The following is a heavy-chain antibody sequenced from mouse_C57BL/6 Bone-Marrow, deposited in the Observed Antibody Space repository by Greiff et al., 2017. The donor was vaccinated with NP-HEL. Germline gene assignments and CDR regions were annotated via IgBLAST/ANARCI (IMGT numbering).Heavy chain of an antibody. D-gene: IGHD1-1*01. V-gene: IGHV1-63*01. CDR2: IYPGGGYT. Sequence: VQLQESGAELVRPGTSVKMSCKASGYTFTNYWIGWAKQRPGHGLEWIGDIYPGGGYTNYNEKFKGKATLTADKSSSTAYMQFSSLTSEDSAIYYCARSILLRFDYWGQGTTLTVSS. CDR3: ARSILLRFDY. J-gene: IGHJ2*01. CDR1: GYTFTNYW.